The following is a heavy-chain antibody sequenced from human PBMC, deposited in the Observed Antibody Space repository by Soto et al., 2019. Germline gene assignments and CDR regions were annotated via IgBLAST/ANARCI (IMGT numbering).Heavy chain of an antibody. CDR3: ARGISGSYSAIDY. Sequence: EVQLVESGGGLIQPGGSLRLSCAASGFIVSSKYMTWVRQAPGKGLEWVSIIYSGDSTYYADSVKGRFTISRDNSKNTLYLQMNSRRAEDTAVYYCARGISGSYSAIDYWGQGTLVTVSS. J-gene: IGHJ4*02. V-gene: IGHV3-53*01. D-gene: IGHD1-26*01. CDR2: IYSGDST. CDR1: GFIVSSKY.